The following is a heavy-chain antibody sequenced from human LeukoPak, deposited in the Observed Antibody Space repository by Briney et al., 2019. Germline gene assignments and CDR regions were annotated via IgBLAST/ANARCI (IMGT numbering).Heavy chain of an antibody. CDR1: GGSISSYY. Sequence: SETLSLTCTVSGGSISSYYWSWIRQPPGKGLEWIGYIYYSGSTNYNPSLKSRVTISVDTSKNQFSLKLSSVTAADTAVYYCATYSLGIDYYYYGMDVWGQGTTVTVSS. V-gene: IGHV4-59*08. CDR3: ATYSLGIDYYYYGMDV. D-gene: IGHD2-15*01. CDR2: IYYSGST. J-gene: IGHJ6*02.